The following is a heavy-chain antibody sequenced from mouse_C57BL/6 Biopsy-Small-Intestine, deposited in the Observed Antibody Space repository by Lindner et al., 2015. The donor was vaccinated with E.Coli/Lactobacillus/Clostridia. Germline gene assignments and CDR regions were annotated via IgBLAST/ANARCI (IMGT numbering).Heavy chain of an antibody. CDR1: GYTFTSYY. CDR3: ARGPSDYYGMDV. CDR2: IDPSGGST. Sequence: SVKVSCKASGYTFTSYYLHWVRQAPGQGLEWMGTIDPSGGSTSYEQKFQGRVTMTRDTSTSTVYMDLSSLRSEDMAVYYCARGPSDYYGMDVWGQGTTVTVSS. V-gene: IGHV1S12*01. D-gene: IGHD1-1*01. J-gene: IGHJ1*01.